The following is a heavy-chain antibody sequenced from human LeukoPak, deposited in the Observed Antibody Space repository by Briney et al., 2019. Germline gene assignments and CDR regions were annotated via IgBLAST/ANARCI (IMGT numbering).Heavy chain of an antibody. Sequence: GGSLRLSCAASGFTFSSYWMHWVRQAPGKGLVWVSRINSDGSSTSYADSVKGRFTISRDNAENTLYLQMNSLRAEDTAVYYCARGNYAEVPNEIYYYYYYGMDVWGQGTTVTVSS. CDR2: INSDGSST. D-gene: IGHD4-17*01. V-gene: IGHV3-74*01. CDR1: GFTFSSYW. CDR3: ARGNYAEVPNEIYYYYYYGMDV. J-gene: IGHJ6*02.